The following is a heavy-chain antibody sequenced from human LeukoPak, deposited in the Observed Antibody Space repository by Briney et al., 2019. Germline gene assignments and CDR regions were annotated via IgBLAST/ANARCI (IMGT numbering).Heavy chain of an antibody. D-gene: IGHD6-6*01. CDR2: INPNSGGT. V-gene: IGHV1-2*02. J-gene: IGHJ4*02. CDR3: ARLLVSAGDY. CDR1: GGTFSSYA. Sequence: ASVKVSCKASGGTFSSYAISWVRQAPGQGLEWMGWINPNSGGTNYAQKFQGRVTMTRDTSISTAYMELSRLRSDDTAVYYCARLLVSAGDYWGQGTLVTVSS.